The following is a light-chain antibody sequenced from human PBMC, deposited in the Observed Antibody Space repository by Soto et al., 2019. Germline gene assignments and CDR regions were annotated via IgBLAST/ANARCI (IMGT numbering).Light chain of an antibody. CDR1: QSASTF. V-gene: IGKV1-5*01. CDR3: QQYNRYAVT. CDR2: DAS. J-gene: IGKJ1*01. Sequence: DIQMTQSPSTLSASVGGRVTITCRASQSASTFLAWYQQKPGQAPKLLIYDASTLQSGVPSRFSASGSGTEFALTISGLQPDDVAVYYCQQYNRYAVTFGQGTKVDIK.